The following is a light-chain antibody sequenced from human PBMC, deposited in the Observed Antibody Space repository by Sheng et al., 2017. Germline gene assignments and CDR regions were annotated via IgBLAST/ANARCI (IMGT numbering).Light chain of an antibody. Sequence: EIVLTQSPGTLSLSPGERATLSCRASQTVNTYLAWYQQKPGQAPRLLIYGASTRATGIPDRFSGSGSGTDFTLTISRLEPEDFAVYFCQQFGSSPPITFGQGTRLDIK. V-gene: IGKV3-20*01. CDR1: QTVNTY. J-gene: IGKJ5*01. CDR2: GAS. CDR3: QQFGSSPPIT.